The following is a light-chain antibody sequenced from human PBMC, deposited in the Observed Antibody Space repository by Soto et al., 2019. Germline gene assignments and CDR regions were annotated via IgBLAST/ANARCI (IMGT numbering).Light chain of an antibody. CDR3: ETWDSNTRV. J-gene: IGLJ2*01. CDR1: SGHSSYI. CDR2: LEGSGSY. V-gene: IGLV4-60*02. Sequence: QSVLTQSSSASASLGSSVKLTCTLSSGHSSYIIAWHQQQPGKAPRYLMKLEGSGSYNKGSGVPDRSSGSSAGADRYLTISNHQFEEDANYYCETWDSNTRVFGGGTKVTVL.